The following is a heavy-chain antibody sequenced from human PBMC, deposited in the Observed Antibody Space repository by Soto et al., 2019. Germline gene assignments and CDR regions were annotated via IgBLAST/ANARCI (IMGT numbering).Heavy chain of an antibody. CDR1: GDSVSSNSAA. CDR3: ARDRGEGDDPENDAFDI. V-gene: IGHV6-1*01. Sequence: SQTLSLTCAISGDSVSSNSAAWNWIRQSPSRGLEWLGRTYYRSKWYNDYAVSVKSRITINPDTSKNQFSLQLNSVTPEDTAVYYCARDRGEGDDPENDAFDIWGQGTMVTVSS. D-gene: IGHD3-10*01. CDR2: TYYRSKWYN. J-gene: IGHJ3*02.